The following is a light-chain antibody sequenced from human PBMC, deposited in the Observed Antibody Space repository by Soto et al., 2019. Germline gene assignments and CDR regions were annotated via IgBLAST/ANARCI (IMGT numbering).Light chain of an antibody. CDR3: AAWNDSLRGLV. CDR1: RSNIGSKT. CDR2: PTN. V-gene: IGLV1-44*01. J-gene: IGLJ2*01. Sequence: QSVLTQPPSASGSPGQSLTISCSGSRSNIGSKTSNCYQLVPGWAPKLLIYPTNQRPSGVLDRFSASKSGTSASLAISGLQSEDEDDYYCAAWNDSLRGLVFGGGTKLTVL.